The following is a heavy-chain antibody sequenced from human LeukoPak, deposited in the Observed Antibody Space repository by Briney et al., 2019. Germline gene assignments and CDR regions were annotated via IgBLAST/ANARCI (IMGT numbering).Heavy chain of an antibody. V-gene: IGHV3-11*01. CDR2: ISSSGSTI. CDR1: GFTFSDYY. Sequence: GGSLRLSCAASGFTFSDYYMSWIRQASGKGLEGGSYISSSGSTIYYADSVKGRFTISRDNAKNSLYLQMNSLRAEDTAVYYCARVRGYYDSSGYYNYWGQGTLVTVSS. CDR3: ARVRGYYDSSGYYNY. J-gene: IGHJ4*02. D-gene: IGHD3-22*01.